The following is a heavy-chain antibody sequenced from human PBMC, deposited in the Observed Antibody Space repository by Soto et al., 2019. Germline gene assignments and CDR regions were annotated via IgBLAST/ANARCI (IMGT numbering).Heavy chain of an antibody. Sequence: PSETLSLTCAVYGRSFSGYYWSWIRQPPGKGLEWIGEINHSGSTNYNPSLNSRVAISLAASKSQFPLKLTSVTATDTAVYYCARQGLGALHRLVDVWGQGTTVIASS. CDR2: INHSGST. J-gene: IGHJ6*02. D-gene: IGHD3-16*01. V-gene: IGHV4-34*01. CDR1: GRSFSGYY. CDR3: ARQGLGALHRLVDV.